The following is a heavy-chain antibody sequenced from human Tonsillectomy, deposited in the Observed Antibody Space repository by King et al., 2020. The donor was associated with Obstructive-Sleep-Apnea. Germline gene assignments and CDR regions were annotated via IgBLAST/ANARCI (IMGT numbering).Heavy chain of an antibody. CDR2: MRYDGSSK. Sequence: VQLVESGGGVVQPGRSLRLSCGASGFIFSNYGMHWVRQAPGKGLEWVAFMRYDGSSKYYADSVRGRFTISRDNSKNTLYLQMNSLRVEDTAVYHCAKNSGRGDWAPFDFWGQGTLVTVSS. D-gene: IGHD2-21*02. CDR3: AKNSGRGDWAPFDF. V-gene: IGHV3-30*02. J-gene: IGHJ4*02. CDR1: GFIFSNYG.